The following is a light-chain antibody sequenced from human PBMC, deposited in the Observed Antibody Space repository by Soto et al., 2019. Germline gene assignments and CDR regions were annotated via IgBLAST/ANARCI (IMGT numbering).Light chain of an antibody. V-gene: IGKV1-9*01. CDR2: AAF. CDR1: EDISSY. Sequence: DIQLTQSPSFLSASVGDRVTITCRASEDISSYLAWYQQKPGEAPEFLIYAAFTLESGVPSRFSGRGSGTEFTLTISSLQPEDFATYYCQRLNNYPITFGQGTRLEIK. J-gene: IGKJ5*01. CDR3: QRLNNYPIT.